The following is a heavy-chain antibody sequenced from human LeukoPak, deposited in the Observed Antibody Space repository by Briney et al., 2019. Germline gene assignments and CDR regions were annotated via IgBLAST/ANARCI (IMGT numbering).Heavy chain of an antibody. CDR1: GGSISSGGYY. CDR2: IYYSGST. CDR3: ARSTRISKFDY. V-gene: IGHV4-31*11. Sequence: SQTLSLTCAVSGGSISSGGYYWSWIRQHPGKGLEWIGYIYYSGSTYYNPSLKSRVTISVDTSKNQFSLKLSSVTAADTAVYYCARSTRISKFDYWGQGTLVTVSS. D-gene: IGHD2-15*01. J-gene: IGHJ4*02.